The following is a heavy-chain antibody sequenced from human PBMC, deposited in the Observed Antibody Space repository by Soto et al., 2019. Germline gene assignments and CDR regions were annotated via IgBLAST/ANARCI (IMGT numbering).Heavy chain of an antibody. CDR3: AYGKTGTTIAYAFDI. Sequence: SVKVSCKASGGTFSSYAITWVRQAPGQGLEWMGGIISIFGTANYAQKFQGRVTITADESTSTAYMELSSLRSEDTAVYYCAYGKTGTTIAYAFDIWGQGTMVTVSS. CDR2: IISIFGTA. J-gene: IGHJ3*02. D-gene: IGHD1-7*01. V-gene: IGHV1-69*13. CDR1: GGTFSSYA.